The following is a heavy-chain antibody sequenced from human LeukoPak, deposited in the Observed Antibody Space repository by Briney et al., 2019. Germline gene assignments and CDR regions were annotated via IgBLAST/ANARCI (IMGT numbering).Heavy chain of an antibody. V-gene: IGHV3-53*01. CDR2: IYSVGST. Sequence: SGRSLRLSCAASGITVGSNYFSWVRQAPGKGLEWVALIYSVGSTVYADSVKGRFTISRDSSRNTLFLQMNSLGPEDTAVYHCTRNRPETPLGYWGQGTLVTVSS. CDR3: TRNRPETPLGY. CDR1: GITVGSNY. D-gene: IGHD1-14*01. J-gene: IGHJ4*02.